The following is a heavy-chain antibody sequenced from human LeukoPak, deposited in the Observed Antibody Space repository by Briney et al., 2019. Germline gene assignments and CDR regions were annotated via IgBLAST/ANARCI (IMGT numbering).Heavy chain of an antibody. J-gene: IGHJ4*02. Sequence: GGSLRLSCAASGFTFSSYAMSWVRQAPGKGLEWVSSISSSSSYIYYADSVKGRFTISRDNAKNSLYLQMNSLRAEDTAVYYCAREGSVAGKFDYWGQGTLVTVSS. D-gene: IGHD6-19*01. CDR2: ISSSSSYI. CDR1: GFTFSSYA. V-gene: IGHV3-21*04. CDR3: AREGSVAGKFDY.